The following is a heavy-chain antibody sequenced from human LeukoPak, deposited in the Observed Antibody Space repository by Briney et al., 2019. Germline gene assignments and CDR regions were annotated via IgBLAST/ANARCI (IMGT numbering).Heavy chain of an antibody. CDR1: GYTFTGYY. D-gene: IGHD3-22*01. CDR2: INPNSGGT. V-gene: IGHV1-2*02. CDR3: ARVPDSSGYTDAFDI. J-gene: IGHJ3*02. Sequence: ASVMVSCKASGYTFTGYYMHWVRQAPGQGLEWMGWINPNSGGTNYAQKFQGRVTMTRDTSISTAYMELSRLRSDDTAVYYCARVPDSSGYTDAFDIWGQGTMVTVSS.